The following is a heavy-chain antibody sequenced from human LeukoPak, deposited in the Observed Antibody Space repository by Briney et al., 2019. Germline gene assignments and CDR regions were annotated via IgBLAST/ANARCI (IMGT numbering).Heavy chain of an antibody. J-gene: IGHJ2*01. D-gene: IGHD6-19*01. CDR2: IYYSGST. CDR1: GGSISSSSYY. CDR3: GRVWGGWVLNHYFDL. V-gene: IGHV4-39*07. Sequence: SETLSLTCTVSGGSISSSSYYWGWIRQPPGKGLEWIGNIYYSGSTYYNSSLKSRVTISVDTSKNQFSLKLSSVTAADTAVYYCGRVWGGWVLNHYFDLWGRGTLVTVSS.